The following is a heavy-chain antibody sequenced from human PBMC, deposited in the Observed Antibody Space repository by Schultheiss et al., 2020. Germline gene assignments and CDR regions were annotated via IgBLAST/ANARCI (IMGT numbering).Heavy chain of an antibody. CDR3: ASLRGYYYDSGY. V-gene: IGHV3-9*01. CDR1: GFTFDDYA. CDR2: ISWNSGSI. J-gene: IGHJ4*02. Sequence: SLKISCAASGFTFDDYAMHWVRQAPGKGLEWVSGISWNSGSIGYADSVKGRFTISRDNAKNSLYLQMNSLRAEDTAVYYCASLRGYYYDSGYWGQGTLVTVSS. D-gene: IGHD3-22*01.